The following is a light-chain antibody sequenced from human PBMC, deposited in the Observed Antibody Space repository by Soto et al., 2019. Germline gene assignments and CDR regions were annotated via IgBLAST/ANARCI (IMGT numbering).Light chain of an antibody. CDR3: CSYADNTDYV. Sequence: QSALTQPPSASGSLGQSVTISCTGTSSDVGAYNYVSWYQQHPGKAPKLMIYEVTRRSSGVPDRFSGSKSGNTASLNVSGLQAEDEADYYCCSYADNTDYVFGTGTKAPS. J-gene: IGLJ1*01. CDR1: SSDVGAYNY. CDR2: EVT. V-gene: IGLV2-8*01.